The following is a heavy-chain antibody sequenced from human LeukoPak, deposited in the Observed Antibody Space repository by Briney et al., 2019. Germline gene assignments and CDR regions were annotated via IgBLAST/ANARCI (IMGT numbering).Heavy chain of an antibody. Sequence: GGSLRLSCAASDFTVSRNYMSWVRQAPGKGLEWVSVIYSGGTTKYADSVKGRFTISRDNSKNTLYLQMNSLRAEDTAVYYCARGDTYYYDSSGYGDAFDIWGQGTMVTVSS. CDR2: IYSGGTT. CDR3: ARGDTYYYDSSGYGDAFDI. V-gene: IGHV3-66*02. CDR1: DFTVSRNY. J-gene: IGHJ3*02. D-gene: IGHD3-22*01.